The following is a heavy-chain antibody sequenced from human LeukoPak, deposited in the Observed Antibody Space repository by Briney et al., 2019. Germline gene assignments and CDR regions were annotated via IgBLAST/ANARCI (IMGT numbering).Heavy chain of an antibody. Sequence: VSVKVSCKASGYTFTGYYMHWVRQAPGQGLEWMGWINPNSGRTNYAQKFQGRATMTRDTSISTAYMELSRLRSDDTAVYYCARIDYYDSSGRDYWGQGTLVTVSS. CDR3: ARIDYYDSSGRDY. CDR1: GYTFTGYY. J-gene: IGHJ4*02. CDR2: INPNSGRT. V-gene: IGHV1-2*02. D-gene: IGHD3-22*01.